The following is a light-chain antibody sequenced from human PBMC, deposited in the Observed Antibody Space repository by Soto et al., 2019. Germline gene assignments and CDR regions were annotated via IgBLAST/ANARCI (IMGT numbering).Light chain of an antibody. V-gene: IGKV1-33*01. CDR1: QDISNY. Sequence: DIQMTQSPSSLSASVGDRVTITCQASQDISNYLNWYQQKPGKAPKLLIYDASNLETGGASRFRGSGSGTDFTFTISSLQPEDIAKYYCHQYDDLPFGGGTKVESK. CDR3: HQYDDLP. J-gene: IGKJ4*01. CDR2: DAS.